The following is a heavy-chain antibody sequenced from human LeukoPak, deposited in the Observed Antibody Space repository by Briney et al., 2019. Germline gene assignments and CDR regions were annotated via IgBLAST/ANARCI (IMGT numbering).Heavy chain of an antibody. V-gene: IGHV3-74*01. CDR3: ARDQDLDYNYYYMDV. Sequence: GGSLRLSCAASGFTFSSYWMHWVRQAPGKGLVWVSRINSDGSSTSYADSVKGRFTISRDNAKNTLYLQMNSLRAEDTAVYYCARDQDLDYNYYYMDVWGKGTTVTTSS. J-gene: IGHJ6*03. CDR1: GFTFSSYW. CDR2: INSDGSST.